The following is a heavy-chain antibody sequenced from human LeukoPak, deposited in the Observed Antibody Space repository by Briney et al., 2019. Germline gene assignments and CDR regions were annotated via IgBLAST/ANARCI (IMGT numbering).Heavy chain of an antibody. CDR1: GFTFDDYG. CDR2: ISSSSSTI. J-gene: IGHJ4*02. CDR3: ARAFGKSDY. Sequence: GGSLRLSCAASGFTFDDYGVSWVRQAPGKGLEWVSYISSSSSTIYYADSVKGRFTISRDNAKNSLYLQMNSLRAEDTAVYYCARAFGKSDYWGQGTLVTVSS. V-gene: IGHV3-48*01. D-gene: IGHD3-10*01.